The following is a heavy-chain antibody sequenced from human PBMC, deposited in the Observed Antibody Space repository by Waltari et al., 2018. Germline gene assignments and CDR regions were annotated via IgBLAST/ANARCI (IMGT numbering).Heavy chain of an antibody. CDR1: GFTFSSYG. Sequence: QVQLVESGGGVVQPGGSLRLSCAASGFTFSSYGMHWVRQAPGTGLEWVAFIRYDGSNKYYADAVKGRFTISRDNSKNTLYLQMNSLRAEDTAVYYCAKDSCSSTSCYVLWFDPWGQGTLVTVSS. J-gene: IGHJ5*02. V-gene: IGHV3-30*02. D-gene: IGHD2-2*01. CDR3: AKDSCSSTSCYVLWFDP. CDR2: IRYDGSNK.